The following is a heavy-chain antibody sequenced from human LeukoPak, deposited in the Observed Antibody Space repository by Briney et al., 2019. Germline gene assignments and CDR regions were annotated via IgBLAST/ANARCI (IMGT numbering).Heavy chain of an antibody. CDR2: ISDTRSP. Sequence: KPSETLSLTCPVSGGSMNNNNYYWGWIRQSAGKNLDLIGSISDTRSPVYNPSLRSRVTMSIDTSKMQFALKLTSVTAADTALYYCARLLSYDVLTDNYYKYYMDVWGKGTTVIVSS. CDR3: ARLLSYDVLTDNYYKYYMDV. D-gene: IGHD3-9*01. V-gene: IGHV4-39*01. J-gene: IGHJ6*03. CDR1: GGSMNNNNYY.